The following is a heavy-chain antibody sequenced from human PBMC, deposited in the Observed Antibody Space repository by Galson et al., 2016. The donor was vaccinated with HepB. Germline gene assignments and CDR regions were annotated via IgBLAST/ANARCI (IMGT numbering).Heavy chain of an antibody. CDR3: VKGPGMAVAKYYFDY. J-gene: IGHJ4*02. D-gene: IGHD6-19*01. CDR2: ISWNSGNI. Sequence: SLRLCCAASGFNFDDSAMHWVRQAPGKGLEWVSNISWNSGNIDYADSVKGRFTLSRDNAKDSLYLQMNSLRPEDTALYYCVKGPGMAVAKYYFDYWGQGTLVTVSS. V-gene: IGHV3-9*01. CDR1: GFNFDDSA.